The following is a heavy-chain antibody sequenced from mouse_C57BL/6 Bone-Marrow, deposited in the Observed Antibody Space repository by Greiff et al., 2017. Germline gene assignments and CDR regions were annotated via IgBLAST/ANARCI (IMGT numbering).Heavy chain of an antibody. D-gene: IGHD2-12*01. CDR1: GYTFTSYW. Sequence: QVQLQQPGAELVKPGASVKVSCKASGYTFTSYWMHWVKQRPGQGLEWIGRIHPSDSYTNYNQKFKGKATLTVDTSSSTAYMQLSSLTSEDSAVYYGAGGHDSNYWYFDVWGTGTTVTVSS. CDR2: IHPSDSYT. V-gene: IGHV1-74*01. CDR3: AGGHDSNYWYFDV. J-gene: IGHJ1*03.